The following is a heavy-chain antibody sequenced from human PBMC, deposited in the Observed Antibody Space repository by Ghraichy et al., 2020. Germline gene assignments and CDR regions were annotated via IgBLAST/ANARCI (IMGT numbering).Heavy chain of an antibody. CDR2: IYYSGST. J-gene: IGHJ4*02. Sequence: SETLSLTCTVSGGSISSYYWSWIRQPPGKGLEWIGYIYYSGSTNYNPSLKSRVTISVDTSKNQFSLKLSSVTAADTAVYYCARAPLGAVAALFDYWGQGTLVTVSS. D-gene: IGHD6-19*01. V-gene: IGHV4-59*01. CDR3: ARAPLGAVAALFDY. CDR1: GGSISSYY.